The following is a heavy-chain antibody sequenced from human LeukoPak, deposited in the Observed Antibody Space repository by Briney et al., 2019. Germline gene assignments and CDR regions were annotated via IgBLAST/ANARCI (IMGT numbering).Heavy chain of an antibody. CDR3: ARDAPSYYDRPGSAFDI. CDR1: GFTFSSYW. D-gene: IGHD3-22*01. Sequence: GGSLRLSCAASGFTFSSYWMHWVRQAPGKGLVWVSRINSVGSSTSYADSVKGRFTISRDNAKNTLYLQMNSLRAEDTAVYYCARDAPSYYDRPGSAFDIWGQGTMVTVSS. CDR2: INSVGSST. V-gene: IGHV3-74*01. J-gene: IGHJ3*02.